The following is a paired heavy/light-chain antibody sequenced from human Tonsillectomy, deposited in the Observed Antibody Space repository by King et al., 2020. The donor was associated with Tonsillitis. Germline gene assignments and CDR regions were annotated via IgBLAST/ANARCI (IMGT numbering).Heavy chain of an antibody. J-gene: IGHJ3*02. CDR3: AKDLESAERQWLGHDAFDI. D-gene: IGHD6-19*01. CDR2: ISYDGRDK. CDR1: GFTFSSYA. Sequence: QVQLVESGGGVVQPGRSLRLSCAASGFTFSSYAMRWVRQAPGKGLEWVAGISYDGRDKYYADSVKGRFTISRDNSKNTLYLQMNSLRAEDTAVFYCAKDLESAERQWLGHDAFDIWGQGTMVTVSS. V-gene: IGHV3-30*18.
Light chain of an antibody. CDR1: QSINSW. J-gene: IGKJ1*01. CDR3: QQYSSYWT. Sequence: DIQMTQSPSTLSASVGDRVTITCRASQSINSWLAWYQQKPGKAPKLLIYKASTLESGVPSRFSGSGSGTEFTLTISSLQPDDFATYHCQQYSSYWTFGQGTKVEIK. CDR2: KAS. V-gene: IGKV1-5*03.